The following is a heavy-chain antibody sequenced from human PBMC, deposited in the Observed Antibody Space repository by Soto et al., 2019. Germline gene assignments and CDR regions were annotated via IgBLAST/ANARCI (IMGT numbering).Heavy chain of an antibody. CDR2: MNSNSGNT. CDR3: ARVTDTAMDDFDY. J-gene: IGHJ4*02. CDR1: GYTFTSYD. V-gene: IGHV1-8*01. D-gene: IGHD5-18*01. Sequence: ASVKVSCKASGYTFTSYDINWVRQATGQGLEWMGWMNSNSGNTGYAQKFQGRVTMTRNTSISTAYMELSSLRSEDTAVYYCARVTDTAMDDFDYWGQGTLVTVSS.